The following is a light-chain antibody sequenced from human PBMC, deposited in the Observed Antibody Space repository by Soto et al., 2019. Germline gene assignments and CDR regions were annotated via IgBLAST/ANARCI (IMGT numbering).Light chain of an antibody. Sequence: QSALTQPASVSGSPGQSIIISCTGTSSDVGGYNYVSWFQQHPGKAPKLMIYDVNNRPSGVSNRFSGSKSGNTASLTISGLQAEDEADYYCSSYTTSSTLIFGGGTKVTVL. V-gene: IGLV2-14*03. CDR2: DVN. CDR1: SSDVGGYNY. CDR3: SSYTTSSTLI. J-gene: IGLJ2*01.